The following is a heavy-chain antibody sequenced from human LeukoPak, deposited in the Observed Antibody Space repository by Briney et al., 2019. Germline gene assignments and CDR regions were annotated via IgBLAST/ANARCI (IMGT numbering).Heavy chain of an antibody. CDR2: ISAYNGNT. V-gene: IGHV1-18*01. J-gene: IGHJ4*02. D-gene: IGHD2-15*01. Sequence: ASVKVSCKASGYTFTTYVFNWVRQAPGQGLEWMGWISAYNGNTNYAQNLQGRVTMTTDTSTSTAYMELRSLRSDDTAVYYCAREVAAALPDHYWGQGTLVTVSS. CDR3: AREVAAALPDHY. CDR1: GYTFTTYV.